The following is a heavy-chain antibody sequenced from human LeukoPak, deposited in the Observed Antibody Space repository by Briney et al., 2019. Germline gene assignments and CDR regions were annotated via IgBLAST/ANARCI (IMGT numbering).Heavy chain of an antibody. J-gene: IGHJ4*02. Sequence: ASVKVSCKASGYTFTSYGISWVRQAPGQGLEWMGWISAYNGNTNYAQKLQGKVTMTTDTSTSTAYMELRSLRSDDTAVYYCARGGVPGYSSGWYLDYWGQGTLVTVSS. CDR2: ISAYNGNT. CDR3: ARGGVPGYSSGWYLDY. D-gene: IGHD6-19*01. CDR1: GYTFTSYG. V-gene: IGHV1-18*01.